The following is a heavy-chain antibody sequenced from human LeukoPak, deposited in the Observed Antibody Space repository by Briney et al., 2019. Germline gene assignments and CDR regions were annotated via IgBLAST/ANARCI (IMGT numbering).Heavy chain of an antibody. J-gene: IGHJ4*02. CDR2: ISSSSSYI. V-gene: IGHV3-21*01. D-gene: IGHD4-17*01. Sequence: PGGSLRLSCAASGFTFDDYGMSWVRQAPGKGLEWVSSISSSSSYIYYADSVKGRFTISRDNAKNSLYLQMNSLRAEDTAVYYCARLSYGDYGYFDYWGQGTLVTVSS. CDR1: GFTFDDYG. CDR3: ARLSYGDYGYFDY.